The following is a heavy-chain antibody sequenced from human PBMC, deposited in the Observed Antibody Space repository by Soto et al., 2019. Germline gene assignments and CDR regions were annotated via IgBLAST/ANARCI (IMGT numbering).Heavy chain of an antibody. J-gene: IGHJ4*03. CDR1: GDIVSSNSAA. CDR2: AYYRSKWYN. CDR3: SRQEAVEADTIDF. D-gene: IGHD6-25*01. Sequence: SQTLSLTCAISGDIVSSNSAAWNWIRQSPSRGLEWLGRAYYRSKWYNDYANFVKSRISINPDTSKNQFSLHLKSVIPEDTALYFCSRQEAVEADTIDFPGQGTLFTLS. V-gene: IGHV6-1*01.